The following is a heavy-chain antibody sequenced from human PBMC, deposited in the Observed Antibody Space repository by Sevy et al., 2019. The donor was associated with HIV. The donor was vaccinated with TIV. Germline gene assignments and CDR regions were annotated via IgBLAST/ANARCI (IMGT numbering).Heavy chain of an antibody. J-gene: IGHJ6*02. CDR1: GFNFNDYA. CDR3: AKDLAQGGTLNFYYYGMDF. Sequence: GGSLRLSCIASGFNFNDYAMHWVRQVPGKGLEWVSGINCFGTIIGYGDSVKGRFTISRDNARKSGYLEMNSLSPEDTALYYCAKDLAQGGTLNFYYYGMDFWGQGTTVTVPS. D-gene: IGHD3-16*01. CDR2: INCFGTII. V-gene: IGHV3-9*01.